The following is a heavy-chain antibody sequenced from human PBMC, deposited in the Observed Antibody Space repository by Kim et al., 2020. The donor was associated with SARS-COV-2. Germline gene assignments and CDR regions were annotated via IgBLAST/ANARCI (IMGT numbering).Heavy chain of an antibody. CDR1: RNSFSNYW. CDR3: ARLVEGTHFDY. CDR2: IYPGDSDT. J-gene: IGHJ4*02. Sequence: GESLKISCKGSRNSFSNYWIGWVRQMPGQGLEWMGIIYPGDSDTRYSPSFQGQVTSSADKSISTAYLQWSSLKASDTAMYYCARLVEGTHFDYWGQGTVVTVSS. D-gene: IGHD1-1*01. V-gene: IGHV5-51*01.